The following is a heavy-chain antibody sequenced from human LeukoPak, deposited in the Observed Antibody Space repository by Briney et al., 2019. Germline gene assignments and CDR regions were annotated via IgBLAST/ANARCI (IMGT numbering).Heavy chain of an antibody. CDR2: IGGGDT. CDR3: VKDGVSGNKNWDWFDP. D-gene: IGHD4-23*01. V-gene: IGHV3-23*01. CDR1: GFTFRIFG. Sequence: GGSLRLSCAASGFTFRIFGMTWVRQAPGKGLEWGSSIGGGDTYYVYTVNGRFTISRDGSKKTVFLQMDSLRAEDTAVYYCVKDGVSGNKNWDWFDPLGPGNPGHRLL. J-gene: IGHJ5*02.